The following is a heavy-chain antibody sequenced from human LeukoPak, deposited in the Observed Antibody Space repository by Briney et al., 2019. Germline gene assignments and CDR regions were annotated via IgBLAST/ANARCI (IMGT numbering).Heavy chain of an antibody. V-gene: IGHV3-33*01. CDR3: ARRLTTGQGMDV. Sequence: GGSLRLSCAASGFTFNIYGMHWVRQAPGKGLEWVAVIWYDGSKKFYGDSVKGRFTISRDNSNNTLYLQMNNLRAEDTAVYYCARRLTTGQGMDVWGQGTTVTVSS. D-gene: IGHD4-17*01. CDR2: IWYDGSKK. CDR1: GFTFNIYG. J-gene: IGHJ6*02.